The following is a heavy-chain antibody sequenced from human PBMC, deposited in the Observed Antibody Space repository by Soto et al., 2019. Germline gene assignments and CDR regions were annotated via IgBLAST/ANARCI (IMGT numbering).Heavy chain of an antibody. CDR1: GGSFSGYY. D-gene: IGHD6-13*01. CDR2: INHSGST. J-gene: IGHJ6*02. Sequence: SETLSLTCAVYGGSFSGYYWSWIRQHPGKGLEWIGEINHSGSTNYNPSLKSRVTISVDTSKNQFSLKLSSVTAADTAVYYCARGPSSSWGYGMDVWGQGTTVTVSS. CDR3: ARGPSSSWGYGMDV. V-gene: IGHV4-34*01.